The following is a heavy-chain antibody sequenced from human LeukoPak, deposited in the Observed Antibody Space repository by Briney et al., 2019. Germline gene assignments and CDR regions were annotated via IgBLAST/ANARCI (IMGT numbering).Heavy chain of an antibody. CDR2: ISTDGSST. V-gene: IGHV3-74*01. CDR3: VKEGPYYYYYMDV. CDR1: GFIFSSSW. J-gene: IGHJ6*03. Sequence: PGGSLRLSCAASGFIFSSSWMQWVRQAPGKGLVWVSRISTDGSSTSYADSVKGRFTISRDNAKDTLLLQMNSLRAEDTAVYYCVKEGPYYYYYMDVWGKGTTVTVSS.